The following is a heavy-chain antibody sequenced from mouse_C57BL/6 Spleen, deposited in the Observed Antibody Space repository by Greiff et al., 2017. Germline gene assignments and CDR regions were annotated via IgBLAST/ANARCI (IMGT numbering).Heavy chain of an antibody. Sequence: VQLQQSGAELARPGASVKLSCKASGYTFTSYGISWVKQRTGQGLEWIGEIYPRSGNTYYNEKFKGKATLTADKSSSTAYIELRSLTSEDSAVYFCARRGNRNYGYSMDYWGQGTSVTVSS. V-gene: IGHV1-81*01. CDR2: IYPRSGNT. CDR3: ARRGNRNYGYSMDY. CDR1: GYTFTSYG. J-gene: IGHJ4*01. D-gene: IGHD2-5*01.